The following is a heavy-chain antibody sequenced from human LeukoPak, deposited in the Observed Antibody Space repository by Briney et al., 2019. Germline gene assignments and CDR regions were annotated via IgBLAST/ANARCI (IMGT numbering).Heavy chain of an antibody. CDR3: AKDWAPDYYYYYYMDV. CDR2: ISGSGGST. J-gene: IGHJ6*03. CDR1: GFTFSSYA. V-gene: IGHV3-23*01. D-gene: IGHD3-16*01. Sequence: GGSLRLSCAASGFTFSSYAMSWVRQAPGKGLEWVSGISGSGGSTYYADSVKGRFTISRDNSKNTLYLQMNSLRAEDTAVYYCAKDWAPDYYYYYYMDVWGKGTTVTISS.